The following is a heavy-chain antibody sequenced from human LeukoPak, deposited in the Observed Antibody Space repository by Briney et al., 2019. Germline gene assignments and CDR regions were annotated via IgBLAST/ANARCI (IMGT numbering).Heavy chain of an antibody. CDR1: GGSFSGYY. Sequence: SETLSLTCAVYGGSFSGYYWSWIRQPPGKGLEWIGEINHSGSTNYNPSLKSRVTISLDTSKNQFSLKLSSVTAADAAVYYCARFRSEGVAFDIWGQGTMVTVSS. D-gene: IGHD1-26*01. CDR3: ARFRSEGVAFDI. V-gene: IGHV4-34*01. CDR2: INHSGST. J-gene: IGHJ3*02.